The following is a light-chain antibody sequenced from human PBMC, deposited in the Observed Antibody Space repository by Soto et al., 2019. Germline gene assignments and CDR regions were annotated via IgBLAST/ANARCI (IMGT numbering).Light chain of an antibody. CDR3: QQRRNWPP. Sequence: EIVLTQSPATLSLSPWERATLSCRASQSVSSYLAWYQQKPGQAPRLLIYDASNRATGIPARFSGSGSGTDFTLTISSLEPEDFAVYYCQQRRNWPPFGPGTKVDIK. J-gene: IGKJ3*01. V-gene: IGKV3-11*01. CDR1: QSVSSY. CDR2: DAS.